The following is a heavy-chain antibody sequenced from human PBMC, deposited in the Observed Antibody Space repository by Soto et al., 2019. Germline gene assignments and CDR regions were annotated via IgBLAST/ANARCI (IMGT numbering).Heavy chain of an antibody. D-gene: IGHD3-22*01. CDR2: INSDGTDS. V-gene: IGHV3-43D*04. CDR1: GFDFEDFA. J-gene: IGHJ4*02. Sequence: GGSLRLSCAAAGFDFEDFAMHRVRQAPGKGLEWVSLINSDGTDSYYMDSVRGRFTISRDNGKNSLYLQMDRLRPEDTAFYFCAKALYYYDSSPLDHWGQGTLVTVSS. CDR3: AKALYYYDSSPLDH.